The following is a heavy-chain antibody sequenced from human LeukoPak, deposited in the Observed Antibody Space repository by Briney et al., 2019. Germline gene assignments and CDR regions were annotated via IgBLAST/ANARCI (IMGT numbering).Heavy chain of an antibody. CDR3: ARARVQDIVVVPAAVLFDY. J-gene: IGHJ4*02. Sequence: PSETLSLTCTVSGGSISSGGYYWSWIRQPPGKGLEWIGYIYHSGSTYYNPSLKSRVTISVDRSKNQFSPKLSSVTAADTAVYYCARARVQDIVVVPAAVLFDYWGQGTLVTVSS. V-gene: IGHV4-30-2*01. CDR2: IYHSGST. D-gene: IGHD2-2*01. CDR1: GGSISSGGYY.